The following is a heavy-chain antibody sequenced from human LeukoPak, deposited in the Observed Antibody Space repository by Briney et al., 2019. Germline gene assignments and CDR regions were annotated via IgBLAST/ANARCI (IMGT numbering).Heavy chain of an antibody. D-gene: IGHD2-2*01. Sequence: SDTLSLTCAVYGGSFSGYYWGWLRQPPGKGLEWIGSITYSGSTYYNPSLKRRVTISIDTSKNQFSLKLSSVTAADTAVYYCARERREQLLPPYTRSVTYFDYWGQGTLVTVSS. V-gene: IGHV4-34*01. CDR3: ARERREQLLPPYTRSVTYFDY. CDR1: GGSFSGYY. CDR2: ITYSGST. J-gene: IGHJ4*02.